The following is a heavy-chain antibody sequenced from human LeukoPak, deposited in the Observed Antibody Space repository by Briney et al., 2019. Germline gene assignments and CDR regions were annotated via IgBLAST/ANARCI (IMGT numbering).Heavy chain of an antibody. Sequence: SVKVSCKASGGAFSSYAISWVRQAPGQGLEWMGGIIPIFGTANYAQKFQGRVTITADESTSTAYMELSSLRSEDTAVYYCARDDYYGSGSYYHYYYMDVWGKGTTVTISS. CDR2: IIPIFGTA. CDR1: GGAFSSYA. V-gene: IGHV1-69*13. J-gene: IGHJ6*03. D-gene: IGHD3-10*01. CDR3: ARDDYYGSGSYYHYYYMDV.